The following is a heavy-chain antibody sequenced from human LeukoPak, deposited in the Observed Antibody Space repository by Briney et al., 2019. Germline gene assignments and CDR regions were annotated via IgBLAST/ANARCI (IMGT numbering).Heavy chain of an antibody. Sequence: AASVKISCKASGGTFSSYAISWVRQAPGQGLEWMGRIIHIFGTANYAQKFQGRVTITTDESTSTAYMELSSLRSEDTAVYYCARGDLLQGAFDIWGQGTMVTVSS. V-gene: IGHV1-69*05. CDR3: ARGDLLQGAFDI. CDR1: GGTFSSYA. CDR2: IIHIFGTA. J-gene: IGHJ3*02. D-gene: IGHD2/OR15-2a*01.